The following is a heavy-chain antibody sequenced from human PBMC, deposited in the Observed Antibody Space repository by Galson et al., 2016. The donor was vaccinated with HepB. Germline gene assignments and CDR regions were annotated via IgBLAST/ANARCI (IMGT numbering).Heavy chain of an antibody. J-gene: IGHJ5*02. D-gene: IGHD3-22*01. V-gene: IGHV1-8*01. CDR3: AGAVRGSLLSDP. CDR2: MNPNSAKT. Sequence: SVKVSCKASGYTFSSYDITWVRQATGQGLEWMGWMNPNSAKTGYAQHFQGRVTMTRDSSISTAYMELSSLRSEDAAVYYCAGAVRGSLLSDPWGQGTLVTVSS. CDR1: GYTFSSYD.